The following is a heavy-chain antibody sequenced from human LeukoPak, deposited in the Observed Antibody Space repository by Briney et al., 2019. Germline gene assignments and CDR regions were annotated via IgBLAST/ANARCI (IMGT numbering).Heavy chain of an antibody. J-gene: IGHJ4*02. CDR2: IYYSEST. Sequence: SETPSLTCTVSGDSISNYYWSWIRQPPAKGLEWIGYIYYSESTNYNPSLKSRVTISTDTSKSQFSLNLRSVTAEDTGIYYCARGRCRNSGCRPYFDYWGQGTQVTVSS. D-gene: IGHD3-22*01. CDR1: GDSISNYY. V-gene: IGHV4-59*01. CDR3: ARGRCRNSGCRPYFDY.